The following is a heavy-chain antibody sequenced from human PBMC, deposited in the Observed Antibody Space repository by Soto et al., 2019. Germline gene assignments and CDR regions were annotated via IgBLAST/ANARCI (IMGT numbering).Heavy chain of an antibody. J-gene: IGHJ4*02. D-gene: IGHD3-3*01. CDR3: AKDLTIFGVVQYYFDY. CDR1: GFTFSSYA. V-gene: IGHV3-23*01. CDR2: ISGSGGST. Sequence: GGSLRLSCAASGFTFSSYAMSWVRQAPGKGLEWVSAISGSGGSTYYADSVKGRFTISRDNSKNTLYLQMNSLRAEDTAVYYCAKDLTIFGVVQYYFDYWGQGTLVTVSS.